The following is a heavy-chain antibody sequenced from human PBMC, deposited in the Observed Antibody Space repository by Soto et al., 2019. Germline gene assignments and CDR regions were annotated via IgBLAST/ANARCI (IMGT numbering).Heavy chain of an antibody. CDR2: IYHSGST. J-gene: IGHJ4*02. Sequence: SETLSLTCTVSGGSISSGYYWGWIRQPPGKGLEWIGSIYHSGSTYYNPSLKSRVTISVDTSKDQFSLKLKSVTAADTALYFCARQRTSVVTQAYFDVWGPGSLVTVSS. V-gene: IGHV4-38-2*02. CDR1: GGSISSGYY. D-gene: IGHD2-21*02. CDR3: ARQRTSVVTQAYFDV.